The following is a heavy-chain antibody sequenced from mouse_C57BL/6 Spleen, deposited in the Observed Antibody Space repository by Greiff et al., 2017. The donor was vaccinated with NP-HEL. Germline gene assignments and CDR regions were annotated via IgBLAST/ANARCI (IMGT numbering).Heavy chain of an antibody. CDR1: GFTFSSYA. D-gene: IGHD1-1*01. V-gene: IGHV5-4*01. CDR2: ISDGGSYT. CDR3: AREGYYYGSSYDAMDY. J-gene: IGHJ4*01. Sequence: EVKLQESGGGLVKPGGSLKLSCAASGFTFSSYAMSWVRQTPEKRLEWVATISDGGSYTYYPDNVKGRFTISRDNAKNNLYLQMSHLKSEDTAMYYCAREGYYYGSSYDAMDYWGQGTSVTVSS.